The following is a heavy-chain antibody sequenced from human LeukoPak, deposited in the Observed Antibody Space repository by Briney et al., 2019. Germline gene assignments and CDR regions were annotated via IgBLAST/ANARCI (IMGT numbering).Heavy chain of an antibody. CDR3: ARYLWNGSRDAFDI. D-gene: IGHD1-1*01. CDR2: IYYSGSI. J-gene: IGHJ3*02. Sequence: PSETLSLTCTVSGGSISSYYWSWIRQPPGKGLEWIGYIYYSGSINYNPSLKSRVTISVDTSKNQFSLKLSSVTAADTAVYYCARYLWNGSRDAFDIWGQGTMVTVSS. V-gene: IGHV4-59*01. CDR1: GGSISSYY.